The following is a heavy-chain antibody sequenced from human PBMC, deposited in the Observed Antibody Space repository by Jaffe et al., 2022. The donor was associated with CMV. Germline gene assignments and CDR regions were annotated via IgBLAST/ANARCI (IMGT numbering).Heavy chain of an antibody. V-gene: IGHV4-59*08. CDR1: GGSIISYY. Sequence: QVQLQESGPGLVKTSETLSLTCSVSGGSIISYYWSWIRQPPGKGLEWIGYIYYSGATNYSPSLKGRLTMSMDTSKNQFSLKLNSVTATDTAVYYCVRHFGGYSYGVWGKGTTVTVSS. J-gene: IGHJ6*04. D-gene: IGHD5-18*01. CDR2: IYYSGAT. CDR3: VRHFGGYSYGV.